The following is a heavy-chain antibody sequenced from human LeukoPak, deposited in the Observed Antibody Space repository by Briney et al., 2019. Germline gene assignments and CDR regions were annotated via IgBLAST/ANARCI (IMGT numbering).Heavy chain of an antibody. CDR1: GLSFSSYA. CDR2: ISGGGQNI. Sequence: GGSLRLSCAASGLSFSSYAMSWVRQAPGQGLEWVSTISGGGQNIYYADSVKGRFTVSRDNSKNSLSLQMNSLRAEDTAVFYCVKGGCYRPFDYWGQGTLVTVSS. D-gene: IGHD3-16*02. CDR3: VKGGCYRPFDY. V-gene: IGHV3-23*01. J-gene: IGHJ4*02.